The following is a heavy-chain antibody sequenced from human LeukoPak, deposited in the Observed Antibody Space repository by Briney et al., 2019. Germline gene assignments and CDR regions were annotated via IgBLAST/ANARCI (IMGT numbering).Heavy chain of an antibody. V-gene: IGHV4-34*01. Sequence: PSETPSLTCAVYGGSFSGYYWTWIRQTPEKGLECIGEMNPRGRTSYNPSRKSRVTISVDTSKTQSSLKLSSVTAADTAVYYCARGRQDVTMIVVVMTAVSYYLDVWGKGTTVTVS. CDR3: ARGRQDVTMIVVVMTAVSYYLDV. CDR1: GGSFSGYY. D-gene: IGHD3-22*01. CDR2: MNPRGRT. J-gene: IGHJ6*03.